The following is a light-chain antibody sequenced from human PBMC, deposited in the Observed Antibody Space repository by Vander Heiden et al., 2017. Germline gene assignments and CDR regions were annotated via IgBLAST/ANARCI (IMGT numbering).Light chain of an antibody. CDR1: SSDVGASNY. Sequence: SALTQPRSVSGSPGPSVTISCTGASSDVGASNYVSWYQQYTGKVPKLLIYDVTKRPSGVPDRFSGSKSGNTASLTISGLQAEDEADYYCCSDACGYTSVFGTGTKVTVL. CDR3: CSDACGYTSV. V-gene: IGLV2-11*01. CDR2: DVT. J-gene: IGLJ1*01.